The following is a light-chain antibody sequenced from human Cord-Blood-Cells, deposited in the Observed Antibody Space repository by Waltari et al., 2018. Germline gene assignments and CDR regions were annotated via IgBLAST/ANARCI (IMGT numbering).Light chain of an antibody. J-gene: IGKJ1*01. CDR1: QSVSSY. Sequence: EIVLTQSPATLSLSRGERATLSCRASQSVSSYFTWYQQKPGHAPRLLIYDASNRATGIPARFSGSGSGTDFTLTISSLEPEDFAVYYCQQRSNWPWTFGQGTKVEIK. V-gene: IGKV3-11*01. CDR2: DAS. CDR3: QQRSNWPWT.